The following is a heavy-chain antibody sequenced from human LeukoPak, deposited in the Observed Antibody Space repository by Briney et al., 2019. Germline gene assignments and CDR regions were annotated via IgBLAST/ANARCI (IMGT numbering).Heavy chain of an antibody. CDR3: ARGPKRWLQFDYYYYMDA. CDR2: INPNSGGT. D-gene: IGHD5-24*01. V-gene: IGHV1-2*02. Sequence: GASVKVSCKASGYTFTGYYMHWVRQAPGQGLEWMGWINPNSGGTNYAQKFQGRVTMTRDTSISIAYMELSRLRSDDTAVYYCARGPKRWLQFDYYYYMDAWGKGTTVTVSS. CDR1: GYTFTGYY. J-gene: IGHJ6*03.